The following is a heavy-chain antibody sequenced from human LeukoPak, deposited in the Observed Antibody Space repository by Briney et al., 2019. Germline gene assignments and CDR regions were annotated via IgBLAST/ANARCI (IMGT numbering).Heavy chain of an antibody. V-gene: IGHV3-74*01. CDR2: INSDGSST. D-gene: IGHD1-26*01. J-gene: IGHJ4*02. Sequence: GGSLRLSCAASGFTFSSYWMHWVRQAPGKGLVWVSRINSDGSSTTYADSVKGRFTISRDNAKNTLYLQMNSLRAEDTAVYYCARDIYSGSYYDYWGQGTLVTVSS. CDR1: GFTFSSYW. CDR3: ARDIYSGSYYDY.